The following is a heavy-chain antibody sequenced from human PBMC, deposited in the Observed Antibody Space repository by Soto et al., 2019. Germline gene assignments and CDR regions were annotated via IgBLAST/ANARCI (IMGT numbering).Heavy chain of an antibody. D-gene: IGHD2-2*02. J-gene: IGHJ6*02. Sequence: GGSLRLSCVGSGFTFGTYSINWVRQAPGKGLEWVSSISSRSDIYYADSVKGRFTISRDNAKNSVSLQMNSLRAEDTAVYYCAREYTAWPLAYGLDVWGQGTTVTVSS. CDR3: AREYTAWPLAYGLDV. CDR2: ISSRSDI. V-gene: IGHV3-21*01. CDR1: GFTFGTYS.